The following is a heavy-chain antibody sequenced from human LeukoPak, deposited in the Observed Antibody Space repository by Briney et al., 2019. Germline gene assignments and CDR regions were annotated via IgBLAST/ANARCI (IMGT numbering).Heavy chain of an antibody. CDR3: AKAAGDTYYRVFDY. V-gene: IGHV3-23*01. D-gene: IGHD7-27*01. Sequence: GGSLTLSCAASGFTFSSYATNWVRNAQAAGLEWDSGIPDSGGNTYYADSVKGRFTISRDNSNNRVYLQMNSLRAEDMAKYYCAKAAGDTYYRVFDYWGQGILVTVSS. CDR1: GFTFSSYA. CDR2: IPDSGGNT. J-gene: IGHJ4*02.